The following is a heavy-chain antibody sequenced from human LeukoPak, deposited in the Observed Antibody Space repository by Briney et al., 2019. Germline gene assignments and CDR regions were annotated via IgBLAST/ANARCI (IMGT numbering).Heavy chain of an antibody. J-gene: IGHJ4*02. Sequence: ASVKVSCKVSGYTLTELSMHWVRQAPGRGLEWMGGFDPEDGETIYAQKFQGRVTMTEDTSTDTAYMELSSLRSEDTAVYYCATTGPVGWYNALVYWGQGTLVTVSS. V-gene: IGHV1-24*01. CDR3: ATTGPVGWYNALVY. CDR2: FDPEDGET. D-gene: IGHD6-19*01. CDR1: GYTLTELS.